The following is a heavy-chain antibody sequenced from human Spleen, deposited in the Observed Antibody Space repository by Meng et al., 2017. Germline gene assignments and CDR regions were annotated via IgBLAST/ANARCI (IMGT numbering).Heavy chain of an antibody. D-gene: IGHD4-11*01. Sequence: QVQLQQWGAGCLKPSETLSLTCVVSGGSFSYYYWSWIRQPPGKGLEWIGEINHSGSTNYNPSLESRATISVDTSQNNLSLKLSSVTAADSAVYYCARGPTTMAHDFDYWGQGTLVTVSS. CDR3: ARGPTTMAHDFDY. CDR2: INHSGST. V-gene: IGHV4-34*01. CDR1: GGSFSYYY. J-gene: IGHJ4*02.